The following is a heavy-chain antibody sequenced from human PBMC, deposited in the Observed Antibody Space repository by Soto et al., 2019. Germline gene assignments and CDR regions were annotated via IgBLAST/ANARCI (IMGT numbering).Heavy chain of an antibody. CDR2: IYHSGST. CDR1: GGSISSSNW. J-gene: IGHJ6*02. V-gene: IGHV4-4*02. CDR3: ARTHIVLVPAAIPRRHYGMDV. D-gene: IGHD2-2*02. Sequence: SETLSLTCAVSGGSISSSNWWSWVRQPPGKGLEWIGEIYHSGSTNYNPSLKSRVTISVDKSKNQFSLKLSSVTAADTAVYYCARTHIVLVPAAIPRRHYGMDVWGQGTTVTVSS.